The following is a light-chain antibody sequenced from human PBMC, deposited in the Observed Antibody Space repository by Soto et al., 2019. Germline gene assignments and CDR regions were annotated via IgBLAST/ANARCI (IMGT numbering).Light chain of an antibody. Sequence: EIVLTQSPGTLSLSPGERATLSCRASQSVSSSYLAWYQQKPGQAPRLLIYGAASRATGITDRFSGGGSGTDFTLTISRLEPEDFAVYYCQHYGSSQTFGQGTKVEIK. V-gene: IGKV3-20*01. J-gene: IGKJ1*01. CDR3: QHYGSSQT. CDR2: GAA. CDR1: QSVSSSY.